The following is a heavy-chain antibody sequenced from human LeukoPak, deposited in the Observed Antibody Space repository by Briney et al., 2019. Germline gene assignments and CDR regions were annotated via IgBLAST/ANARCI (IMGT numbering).Heavy chain of an antibody. CDR2: IYYTGST. D-gene: IGHD3-16*01. CDR3: ARRGEF. V-gene: IGHV4-59*08. J-gene: IGHJ4*02. CDR1: GGSISSYY. Sequence: PSETLSLTCTVSGGSISSYYWSWIRQPPGKGLEWIGSIYYTGSTYYNPSLKSRVTISIDTSKNQFSLKLNSVTAADTAVYYCARRGEFWGQGILVTVSS.